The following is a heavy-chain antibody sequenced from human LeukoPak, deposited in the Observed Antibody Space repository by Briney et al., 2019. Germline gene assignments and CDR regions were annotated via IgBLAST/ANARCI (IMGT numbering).Heavy chain of an antibody. J-gene: IGHJ3*02. CDR3: ARDPLSTNDFDI. CDR2: INYSGST. D-gene: IGHD1-1*01. Sequence: SETLSLTCTVSGGSITNSYWNWIRQSPGKGLEWIGYINYSGSTNYNPSLKSRVTISVDTSKNQFSLKLSSVTAADTAVYFCARDPLSTNDFDIWGQGTMVAVSS. CDR1: GGSITNSY. V-gene: IGHV4-59*01.